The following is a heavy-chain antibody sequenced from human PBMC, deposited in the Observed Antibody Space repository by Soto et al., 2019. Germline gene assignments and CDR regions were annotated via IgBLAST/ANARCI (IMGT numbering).Heavy chain of an antibody. J-gene: IGHJ5*02. V-gene: IGHV3-23*01. CDR3: AKGGFGDRPGHWCDP. CDR2: TSGSGGST. D-gene: IGHD3-10*01. CDR1: GFTFSSYA. Sequence: EVQLLESGGGLVQPGGSLRLSCAASGFTFSSYAMSWVRQAPGKGLEWVSATSGSGGSTFYADSVKGRFTNSRDNSKTTLYLQMNSLKADDTAIYYGAKGGFGDRPGHWCDPWGQGTLVTVAS.